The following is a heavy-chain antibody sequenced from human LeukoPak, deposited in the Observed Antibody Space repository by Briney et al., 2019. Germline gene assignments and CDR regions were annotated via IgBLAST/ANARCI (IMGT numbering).Heavy chain of an antibody. Sequence: GGSLRLSCVASGFTFSNYWMSWVRQVPEKGLEWVANIKQDESEKYYVDSVKGRFTISRDNAKNSLYLQLNSLRAEDTAVYYCARGKAFDIWGQGTMVTVSS. V-gene: IGHV3-7*01. CDR1: GFTFSNYW. J-gene: IGHJ3*02. CDR3: ARGKAFDI. CDR2: IKQDESEK.